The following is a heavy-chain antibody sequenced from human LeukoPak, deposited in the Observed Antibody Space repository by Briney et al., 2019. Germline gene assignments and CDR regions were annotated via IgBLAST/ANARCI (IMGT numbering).Heavy chain of an antibody. CDR1: GGPISSSSYY. J-gene: IGHJ5*02. Sequence: SETLSLTCTVSGGPISSSSYYWGCIRQPPGKGLEWIGSIYYRGSTYYNPSLKSRVTISVDTSKNQFSLELSSVTAADTAVYYCARESGSEGFGYSSSWYRPWGQGTLVSVSS. D-gene: IGHD6-13*01. CDR3: ARESGSEGFGYSSSWYRP. CDR2: IYYRGST. V-gene: IGHV4-39*07.